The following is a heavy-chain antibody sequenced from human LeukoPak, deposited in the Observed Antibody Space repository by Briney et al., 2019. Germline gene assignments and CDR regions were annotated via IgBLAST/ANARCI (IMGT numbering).Heavy chain of an antibody. CDR2: ISWNSGSI. Sequence: PGGSLRLSCAASGFTFDDYAMHWVRQAPGKGLEWVSGISWNSGSIGYADSVKGRFTISRDNAKNSLYLQMNSLRAEDMALYYCAKGSYPDSNPGHFGYWGQGTLVTVSS. J-gene: IGHJ4*02. D-gene: IGHD4-11*01. V-gene: IGHV3-9*03. CDR1: GFTFDDYA. CDR3: AKGSYPDSNPGHFGY.